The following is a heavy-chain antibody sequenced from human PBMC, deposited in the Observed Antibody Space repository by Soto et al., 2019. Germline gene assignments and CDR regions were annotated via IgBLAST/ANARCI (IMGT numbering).Heavy chain of an antibody. D-gene: IGHD3-22*01. CDR1: GFTFSSYS. J-gene: IGHJ4*02. V-gene: IGHV3-21*01. CDR2: ISSSSSYI. Sequence: GGSLRLSCAASGFTFSSYSMNWVRQAPGKGLEWVSSISSSSSYIYYADSVKGRFTISRDNAKNSLYLQMNSLRAEDTAVYYCARDVVYYYDSSGYHSLFDYWGQGTLVTVSS. CDR3: ARDVVYYYDSSGYHSLFDY.